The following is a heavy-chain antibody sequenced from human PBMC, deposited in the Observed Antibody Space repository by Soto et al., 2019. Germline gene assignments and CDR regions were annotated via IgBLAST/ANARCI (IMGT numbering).Heavy chain of an antibody. CDR2: IIPISDTT. V-gene: IGHV1-69*01. CDR1: GGTFSSYA. D-gene: IGHD2-2*01. CDR3: ARSQGSSTSLEIYYYYYYGMDV. Sequence: VQLVQSGAEVKKTGSSVKVFCKASGGTFSSYAISWVLQAPGQGLEWMGGIIPISDTTNYAQKFQGRVTITADESTSTADMELSSLRSEDTAVYYWARSQGSSTSLEIYYYYYYGMDVWGQGTTVTVSS. J-gene: IGHJ6*02.